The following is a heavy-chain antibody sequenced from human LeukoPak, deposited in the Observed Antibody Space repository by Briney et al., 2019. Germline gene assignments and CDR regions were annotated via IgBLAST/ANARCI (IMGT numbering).Heavy chain of an antibody. CDR3: ARNQLLVDY. CDR2: IYYSGST. V-gene: IGHV4-39*01. CDR1: GFTFSSYA. J-gene: IGHJ4*02. Sequence: GSLRLSCAASGFTFSSYAMSWVRLPPGKGLEWIGSIYYSGSTYYNPSLKSRVTISVDTSKNQFSLKLSSVTAADTAVYYCARNQLLVDYWGQGTLVTVSS. D-gene: IGHD2-2*01.